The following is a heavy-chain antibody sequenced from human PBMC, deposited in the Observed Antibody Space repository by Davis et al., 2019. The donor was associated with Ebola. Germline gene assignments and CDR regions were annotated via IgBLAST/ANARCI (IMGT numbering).Heavy chain of an antibody. Sequence: GESLKISCVASGFSFSTYFINWVRQAPGKGLEWVSSISSTGNYIYYEDSVKGRFTISRDNAKNSVYLEMNSLGAEDTGIYYCVKGAGPVTTFGNPGSDHWGQGTLVTVSS. CDR1: GFSFSTYF. D-gene: IGHD4-11*01. V-gene: IGHV3-21*01. CDR2: ISSTGNYI. CDR3: VKGAGPVTTFGNPGSDH. J-gene: IGHJ5*02.